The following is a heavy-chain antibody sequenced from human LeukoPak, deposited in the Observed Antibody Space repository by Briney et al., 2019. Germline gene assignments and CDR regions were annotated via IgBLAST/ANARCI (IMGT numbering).Heavy chain of an antibody. CDR3: ALYSSSSLDAFDI. D-gene: IGHD6-6*01. J-gene: IGHJ3*02. Sequence: GGSLRLSCAASGFTFSSYGMHWVRQASGKGLEWVAFIRYDGSNKYYADSVKGRFTISRDNSKNTLYLQMNSLRAEDTAVYYCALYSSSSLDAFDIWGQGTMVTVSS. V-gene: IGHV3-30*02. CDR1: GFTFSSYG. CDR2: IRYDGSNK.